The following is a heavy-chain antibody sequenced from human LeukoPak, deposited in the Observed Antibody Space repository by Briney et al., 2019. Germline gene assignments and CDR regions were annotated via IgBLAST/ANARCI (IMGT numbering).Heavy chain of an antibody. D-gene: IGHD3-22*01. Sequence: SVKVSCKASGGTFSSYAISWVRQAPGQGLEWMGGIIPIFGTANYAQKFQGRVTITADESTSTAYMELSSLRPEDTAVYYCARVKQYYYDSSGYTHWFDPWGQGTLVTVSS. CDR2: IIPIFGTA. V-gene: IGHV1-69*13. J-gene: IGHJ5*02. CDR1: GGTFSSYA. CDR3: ARVKQYYYDSSGYTHWFDP.